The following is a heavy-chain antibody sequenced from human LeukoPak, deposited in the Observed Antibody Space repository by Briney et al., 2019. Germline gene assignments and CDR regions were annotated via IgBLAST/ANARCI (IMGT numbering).Heavy chain of an antibody. V-gene: IGHV3-23*01. D-gene: IGHD3-9*01. CDR3: AKDLYDILTHLYHSVHFDY. Sequence: PGGSLRLSCAASGFTFNNYAMSCVRQAPGKGLEWVSSISCSGGSTYYADAVKGRFTISRDNSKNTLYLQMNSLRAEDTAVYYCAKDLYDILTHLYHSVHFDYWGQGTLVTVSS. J-gene: IGHJ4*02. CDR2: ISCSGGST. CDR1: GFTFNNYA.